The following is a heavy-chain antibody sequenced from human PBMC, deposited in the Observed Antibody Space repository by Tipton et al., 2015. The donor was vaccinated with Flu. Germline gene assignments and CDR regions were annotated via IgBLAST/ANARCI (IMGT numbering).Heavy chain of an antibody. D-gene: IGHD7-27*01. CDR2: INHSGTT. J-gene: IGHJ4*01. Sequence: TLSLTCAVYGGSFSAYYWSWIRQPPGKRLEWVGEINHSGTTNYNPSLTSRVTVSADTSKKQFSLKLTSVTAADTAVYYCASKVANWGVWEPLDYWGHGTLVTVSS. CDR3: ASKVANWGVWEPLDY. V-gene: IGHV4-34*01. CDR1: GGSFSAYY.